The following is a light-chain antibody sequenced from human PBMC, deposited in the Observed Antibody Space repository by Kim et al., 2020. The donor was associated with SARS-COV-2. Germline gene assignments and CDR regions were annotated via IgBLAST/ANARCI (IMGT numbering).Light chain of an antibody. CDR2: AAS. V-gene: IGKV1-27*01. CDR3: QKYNSAPLT. J-gene: IGKJ3*01. Sequence: DIQMTQSPSSLSASVGDRVTITCRASQDIANYLAWYQQKPGKGPNLLIYAASTLQSGVPSRFSGSGSGTDFTLTISSLQPEDVAIYYCQKYNSAPLTFGPVTKVDIK. CDR1: QDIANY.